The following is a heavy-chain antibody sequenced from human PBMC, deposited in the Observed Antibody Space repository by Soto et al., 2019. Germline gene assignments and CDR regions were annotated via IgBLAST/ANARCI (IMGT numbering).Heavy chain of an antibody. CDR2: TYYRSKWYN. J-gene: IGHJ4*02. CDR3: ARDPAPWVAAAGNFDY. D-gene: IGHD6-13*01. CDR1: GDSVSSNSAA. Sequence: SQTLSLTCAISGDSVSSNSAAWNWIRQSPSRGLEWLGRTYYRSKWYNDYAVSVKSRITINPDTSKNQFSLQLNSVTPEDTAVYYCARDPAPWVAAAGNFDYWGQGTLVTVSS. V-gene: IGHV6-1*01.